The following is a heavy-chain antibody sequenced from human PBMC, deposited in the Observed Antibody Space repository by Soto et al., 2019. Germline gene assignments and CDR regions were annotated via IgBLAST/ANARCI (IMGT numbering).Heavy chain of an antibody. V-gene: IGHV3-30*18. D-gene: IGHD4-17*01. CDR2: ISNDGSNK. Sequence: QVQLVESGGGVVQPGRSLRLSCAASGFTFSSYGMHWVRQAPGKGLEWVAVISNDGSNKYYADSVKGRFTISRDNSKNTLYLQMNSLRAEDTAVYYCAKDDYGDYVGYFQHWGQGTLVTVSS. J-gene: IGHJ1*01. CDR1: GFTFSSYG. CDR3: AKDDYGDYVGYFQH.